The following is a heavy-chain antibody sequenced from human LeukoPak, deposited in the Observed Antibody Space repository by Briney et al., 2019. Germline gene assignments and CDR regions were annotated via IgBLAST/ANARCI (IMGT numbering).Heavy chain of an antibody. Sequence: GGSLRLSCAASRLTFDPYSMNWVRQAPGRGLEWVSSISSSGTYIYYADSVKGRFTISRDNAKNSLYLQMNSLRAEDTAIYYCARGGSRVETLVVLDSWGQGTLVTVSS. J-gene: IGHJ4*02. CDR2: ISSSGTYI. CDR1: RLTFDPYS. D-gene: IGHD2-21*01. CDR3: ARGGSRVETLVVLDS. V-gene: IGHV3-21*01.